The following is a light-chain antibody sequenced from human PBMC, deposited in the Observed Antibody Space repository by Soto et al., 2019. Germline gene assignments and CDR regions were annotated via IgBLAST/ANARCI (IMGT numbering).Light chain of an antibody. CDR3: CSYTSGSTPVV. CDR2: DVS. J-gene: IGLJ2*01. CDR1: SSDVGGYNY. Sequence: QSALTQPASVSGSPGQSITISCTGTSSDVGGYNYVSWYQPHPGKAPKLMIYDVSNRPSGVSIRFSGSKSGNTASLSISGLQAEDEADYYCCSYTSGSTPVVFGGGTKLTVL. V-gene: IGLV2-14*03.